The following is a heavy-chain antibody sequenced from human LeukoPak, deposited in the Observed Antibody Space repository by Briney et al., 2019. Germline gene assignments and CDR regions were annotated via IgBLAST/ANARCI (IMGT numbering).Heavy chain of an antibody. CDR1: GFTFSSYN. V-gene: IGHV3-48*04. CDR3: ARTSQNSARPSYYYHYYMDV. J-gene: IGHJ6*03. CDR2: ISSSSSTI. D-gene: IGHD6-6*01. Sequence: PGGSLRLSCAASGFTFSSYNMSWVRQAPGKGLEWVSYISSSSSTIYYADSVKGRFTISRGNAKNSLYLQMNSLRAEDTAVYYCARTSQNSARPSYYYHYYMDVWGKGTTVTVSS.